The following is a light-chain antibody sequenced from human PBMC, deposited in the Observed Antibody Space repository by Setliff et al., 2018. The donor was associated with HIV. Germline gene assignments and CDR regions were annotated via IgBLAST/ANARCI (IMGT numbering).Light chain of an antibody. Sequence: QSALAQPASVSGSPGQSITISCAGTSSDFSEYNRVSWYRQRPGKAPKLITYGVDKRPSGAPDRFSGSKSGNTASLTISGLQAEDEADYYCCSYAGSYPYVFGTGTKVTV. CDR1: SSDFSEYNR. CDR3: CSYAGSYPYV. CDR2: GVD. J-gene: IGLJ1*01. V-gene: IGLV2-11*01.